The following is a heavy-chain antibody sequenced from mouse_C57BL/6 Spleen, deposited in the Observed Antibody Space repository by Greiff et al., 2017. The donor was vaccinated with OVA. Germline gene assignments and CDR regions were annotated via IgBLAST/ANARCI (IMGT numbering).Heavy chain of an antibody. CDR2: ISDGGSYT. D-gene: IGHD2-5*01. CDR1: GFTFSSYA. J-gene: IGHJ2*01. Sequence: EVKLVESGGGLVKPGGSLKLSCAASGFTFSSYAMSWVRQTPEKRLEWVATISDGGSYTYYPDNVKGRFTISRDNAKNNLYLQMSHLKSEDTAMYYCARAGDSNYLYYFDDWGKGTTLTVSS. V-gene: IGHV5-4*03. CDR3: ARAGDSNYLYYFDD.